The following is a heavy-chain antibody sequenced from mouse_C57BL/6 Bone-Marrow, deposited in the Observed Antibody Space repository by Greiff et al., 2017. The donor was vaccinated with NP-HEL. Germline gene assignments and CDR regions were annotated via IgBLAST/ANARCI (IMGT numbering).Heavy chain of an antibody. Sequence: VQLQQSGAELVRPGASVKLSCTASGFNIKDYYMHWVKQRPEQGLEWIGRIDPEDGDTEYAPKFQGKATITADTSSNTAYLQLSSLTSEDTAVYYCAREIGGPAMDYWGQGTSVTVSS. CDR1: GFNIKDYY. CDR3: AREIGGPAMDY. CDR2: IDPEDGDT. J-gene: IGHJ4*01. V-gene: IGHV14-2*01. D-gene: IGHD1-1*02.